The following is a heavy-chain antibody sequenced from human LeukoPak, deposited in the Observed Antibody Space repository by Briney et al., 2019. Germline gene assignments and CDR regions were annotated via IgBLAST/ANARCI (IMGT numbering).Heavy chain of an antibody. D-gene: IGHD6-19*01. CDR2: INHSGST. CDR1: GGSFSGYY. Sequence: PSETLSLTCAVYGGSFSGYYWSWIRQPPGKGLEWIGEINHSGSTNYNPSLKSRVTISVDTSKNQFSLKLSSVTAADTAVYYCARHVYSSGWYFYYYMDVWGKGTTVTISS. V-gene: IGHV4-34*01. CDR3: ARHVYSSGWYFYYYMDV. J-gene: IGHJ6*03.